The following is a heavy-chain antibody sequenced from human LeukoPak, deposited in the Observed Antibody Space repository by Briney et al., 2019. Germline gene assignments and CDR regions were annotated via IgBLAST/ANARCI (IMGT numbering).Heavy chain of an antibody. CDR2: INPNSGGT. J-gene: IGHJ6*03. Sequence: ASVKVSCKASGYTFTGYYMHWVRQAPGQGLEWMGWINPNSGGTNYAQKFQGRVTMTRDTSISTAYMELSRLRSDDTAVYYCARDHEGYRSSTSCLHYYMDVWGKGTTVTVSS. CDR3: ARDHEGYRSSTSCLHYYMDV. CDR1: GYTFTGYY. D-gene: IGHD2-2*01. V-gene: IGHV1-2*02.